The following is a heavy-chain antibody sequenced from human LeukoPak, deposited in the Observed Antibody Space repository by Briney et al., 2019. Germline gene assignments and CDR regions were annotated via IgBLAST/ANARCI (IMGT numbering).Heavy chain of an antibody. CDR1: GYTFTSYG. V-gene: IGHV1-18*01. CDR2: INTYNVNT. CDR3: ARDSRRGYSYGYDY. D-gene: IGHD5-18*01. J-gene: IGHJ4*02. Sequence: ASVKVSCKTSGYTFTSYGVSWVRQAPGQGLEWMAWINTYNVNTNYAQKFQGRVTLTTDASTSTAYMELRSLRSDDTAVYYYARDSRRGYSYGYDYWGQGTLVTVSS.